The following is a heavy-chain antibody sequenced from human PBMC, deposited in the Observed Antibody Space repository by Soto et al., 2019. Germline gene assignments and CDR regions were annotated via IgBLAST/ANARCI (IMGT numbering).Heavy chain of an antibody. CDR1: VYTFTSYD. D-gene: IGHD6-13*01. CDR2: MNPNSGNT. J-gene: IGHJ6*03. V-gene: IGHV1-8*01. Sequence: ASVKVSCKASVYTFTSYDINWVRQATGQGLEWMGWMNPNSGNTGYAQKFQGRVTMTRNTSISTAYMELSSLRSEDTAVYYCARGVEQQPLYYYYYYYMDVWGKGTTVTVS. CDR3: ARGVEQQPLYYYYYYYMDV.